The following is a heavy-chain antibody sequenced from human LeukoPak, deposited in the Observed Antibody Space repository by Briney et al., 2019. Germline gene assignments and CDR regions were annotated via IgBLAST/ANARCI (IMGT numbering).Heavy chain of an antibody. CDR3: ATWFGELYYYYYYMDV. V-gene: IGHV3-30*02. D-gene: IGHD3-10*01. J-gene: IGHJ6*03. CDR1: GFTFSIYG. CDR2: IRYDGSNK. Sequence: GGSLRLSCAASGFTFSIYGMHWVRQAPGKGLEWVAFIRYDGSNKYYADSVKGRFTISRDNSKNTLYLQMNSLRAEDTAVHYCATWFGELYYYYYYMDVWGKGTTVTISS.